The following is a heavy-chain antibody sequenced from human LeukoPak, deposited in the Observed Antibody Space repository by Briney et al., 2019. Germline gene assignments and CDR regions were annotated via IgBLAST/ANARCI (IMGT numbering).Heavy chain of an antibody. V-gene: IGHV3-23*01. CDR1: GFTFSSYA. CDR3: AKVDYDILTGYVDY. D-gene: IGHD3-9*01. J-gene: IGHJ4*02. CDR2: ISGIGGST. Sequence: AGESLKISCAASGFTFSSYAMSWVRQAPGKGLEWVSAISGIGGSTYYADSVKGRFTISRDNSKNTLYLQMNSLRAEDTAVYYCAKVDYDILTGYVDYWGQGTLVTVSS.